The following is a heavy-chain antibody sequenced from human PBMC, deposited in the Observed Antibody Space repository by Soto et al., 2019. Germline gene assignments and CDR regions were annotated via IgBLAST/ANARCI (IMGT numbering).Heavy chain of an antibody. CDR3: AGTTAARPDYFDY. J-gene: IGHJ4*02. D-gene: IGHD6-6*01. CDR1: GFTFSTYA. V-gene: IGHV3-23*01. CDR2: ISGSGGST. Sequence: PGGSLRLSCSASGFTFSTYAMHWVRQAPGKGLEYVSAISGSGGSTYYADSVKGRFTISRDNSKNTLYLQMNSLRAEDTAVYYCAGTTAARPDYFDYWGQGTLVTVSS.